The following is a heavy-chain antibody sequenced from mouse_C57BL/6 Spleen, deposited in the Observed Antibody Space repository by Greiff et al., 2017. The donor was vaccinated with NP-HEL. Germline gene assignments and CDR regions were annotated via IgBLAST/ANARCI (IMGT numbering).Heavy chain of an antibody. CDR1: GYTFTSYW. Sequence: QVQLQQPGAELVKPGASVKLSCKASGYTFTSYWMHWVKQRPGQGLEWIGMIHPNSGSTNYNEKFKSKATLTVDKSSSTAYMQLSSLTSEDSAVYYCARGITTVVAYEDAMDYWGQGTSVTVSS. V-gene: IGHV1-64*01. CDR3: ARGITTVVAYEDAMDY. D-gene: IGHD1-1*01. CDR2: IHPNSGST. J-gene: IGHJ4*01.